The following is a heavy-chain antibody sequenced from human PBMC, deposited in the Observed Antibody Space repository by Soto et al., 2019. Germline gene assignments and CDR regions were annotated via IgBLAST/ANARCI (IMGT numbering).Heavy chain of an antibody. Sequence: QVQLVESGGGVVQPGRSLRLSCAASGFTFSSYGMHWVHQAPGKGLEWVAVIWYDGSNKYYADSVKGRFTISRDNSKNTLYLQMNSLRAEDTAAYYCASTPGYYDSSGDWYFDLWGRGTLVTVSS. D-gene: IGHD3-22*01. CDR1: GFTFSSYG. J-gene: IGHJ2*01. CDR3: ASTPGYYDSSGDWYFDL. CDR2: IWYDGSNK. V-gene: IGHV3-33*01.